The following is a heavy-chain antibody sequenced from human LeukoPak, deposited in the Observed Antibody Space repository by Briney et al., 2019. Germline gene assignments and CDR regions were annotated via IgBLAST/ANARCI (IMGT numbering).Heavy chain of an antibody. Sequence: SETLSLTCTVSGGSISSSSYYWSWIRQPPGKGLEWIGEINHSGSTNYNPSLKSRVTISLDTSKNQFSLKLSSVTAADTAVYYCARDPGRVYYYDSSGYSLYYFDYWGQGTLVTVSS. D-gene: IGHD3-22*01. CDR3: ARDPGRVYYYDSSGYSLYYFDY. J-gene: IGHJ4*02. V-gene: IGHV4-39*07. CDR2: INHSGST. CDR1: GGSISSSSYY.